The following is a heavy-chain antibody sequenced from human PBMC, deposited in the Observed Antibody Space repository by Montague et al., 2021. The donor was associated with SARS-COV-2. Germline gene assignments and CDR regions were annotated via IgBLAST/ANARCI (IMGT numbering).Heavy chain of an antibody. CDR1: GGSISSYY. J-gene: IGHJ5*02. V-gene: IGHV4-59*01. D-gene: IGHD3-10*01. Sequence: SETLSLTCTVSGGSISSYYWSWIRQPPGKGLEWIGYIYYGGSTXXXPSXXXRVTISVDTSKDQFSLKLSSVTAADTAVYYCAREVSGSYYNGWFDPWGQGTLVTVSS. CDR2: IYYGGST. CDR3: AREVSGSYYNGWFDP.